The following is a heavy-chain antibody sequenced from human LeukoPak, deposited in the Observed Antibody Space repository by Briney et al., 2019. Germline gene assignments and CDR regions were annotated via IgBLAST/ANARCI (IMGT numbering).Heavy chain of an antibody. J-gene: IGHJ4*02. D-gene: IGHD1-26*01. V-gene: IGHV3-23*01. CDR1: GFTFSSYA. Sequence: PGGSLRLSCAASGFTFSSYAMSWVRQAPGKGLEWVSAISGSGGSTYYADSVKGRFTISRDNSKNTLYLQMNSLRAEDAAVYYCAKGVGATTSPFDYWGQGTLVTVSS. CDR2: ISGSGGST. CDR3: AKGVGATTSPFDY.